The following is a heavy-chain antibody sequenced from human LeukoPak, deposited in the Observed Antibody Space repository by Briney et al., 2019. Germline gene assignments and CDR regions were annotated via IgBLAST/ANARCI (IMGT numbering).Heavy chain of an antibody. CDR2: INGDGTST. Sequence: GGSLRLSCAASGXTFSNHWLHWVRQAPGKGLVWVSRINGDGTSTIYADSVKGRFTISRDNSKNTLYLQMNSLRAEDTAVYYCAKDKLGGTNANYFDSWGQGTLVTVSS. CDR3: AKDKLGGTNANYFDS. V-gene: IGHV3-74*01. D-gene: IGHD1-26*01. J-gene: IGHJ4*02. CDR1: GXTFSNHW.